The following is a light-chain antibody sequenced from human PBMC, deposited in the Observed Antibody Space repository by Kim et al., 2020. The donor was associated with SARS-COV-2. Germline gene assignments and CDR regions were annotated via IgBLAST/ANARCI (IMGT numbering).Light chain of an antibody. CDR3: QAWDSSTGG. CDR2: EDT. Sequence: SYELTQPPSVSVSPGQTATITCSGDKLGDKYVCWYQQRPGQSPVRVIYEDTRRPSGIPERFLGSNSGNTATLTISGTQAMDEADYYCQAWDSSTGGFGGG. V-gene: IGLV3-1*01. J-gene: IGLJ3*02. CDR1: KLGDKY.